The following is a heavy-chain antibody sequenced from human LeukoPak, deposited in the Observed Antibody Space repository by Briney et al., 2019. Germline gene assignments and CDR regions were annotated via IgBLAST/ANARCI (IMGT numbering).Heavy chain of an antibody. J-gene: IGHJ4*02. CDR1: GFTFSSCG. V-gene: IGHV3-21*01. Sequence: GGSLRLSCAASGFTFSSCGFNWARQAPGKGLEWVSSIGPTGTDRYYADSARGRFTISRDNAKNSMYLQMDSLRDEDTAVYCATETIGRHYDYWGQGTLLTVSS. D-gene: IGHD1-14*01. CDR2: IGPTGTDR. CDR3: ATETIGRHYDY.